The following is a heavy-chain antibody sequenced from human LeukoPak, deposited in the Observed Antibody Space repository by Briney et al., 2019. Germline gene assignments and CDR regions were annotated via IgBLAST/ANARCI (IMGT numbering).Heavy chain of an antibody. CDR3: ARVRGDAFDI. Sequence: DPSETLSLTCAVYGGSFSGYYWSWIRQPPGKGLEWIGEINHSGSTNYNPSLKSRVTISVDTSKDQFSLKLSSVTAADTAVYYCARVRGDAFDIWGQGTMVTVSS. V-gene: IGHV4-34*01. CDR1: GGSFSGYY. CDR2: INHSGST. J-gene: IGHJ3*02.